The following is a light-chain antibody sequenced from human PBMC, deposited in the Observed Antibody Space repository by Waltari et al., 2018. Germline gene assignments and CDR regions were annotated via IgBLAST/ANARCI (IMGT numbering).Light chain of an antibody. Sequence: EIVLTQSPGTLSLSPGERATLSCRASQSVSTSQLAWYQHKAGQAPRLLLYDAFRRATGIPDRFSGSGSGTDFTLTISRLEPEDFAVYYCQQYGSSPRTFGQGTKLEIQ. CDR1: QSVSTSQ. CDR3: QQYGSSPRT. V-gene: IGKV3-20*01. CDR2: DAF. J-gene: IGKJ2*01.